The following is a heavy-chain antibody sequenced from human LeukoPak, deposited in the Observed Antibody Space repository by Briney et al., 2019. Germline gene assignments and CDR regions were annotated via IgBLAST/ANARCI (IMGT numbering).Heavy chain of an antibody. J-gene: IGHJ6*02. CDR3: ARGPVDFWSGYFMDV. V-gene: IGHV4-59*01. CDR2: IYYSGST. CDR1: GGSISSYY. Sequence: SETLSLTCTVSGGSISSYYWSWIRQPPGKGLEWIGYIYYSGSTNYNPSLKSRVTISVDTSKNQFSLKLSSVTAADTAVYYCARGPVDFWSGYFMDVWGQGTTVTVSS. D-gene: IGHD3-3*01.